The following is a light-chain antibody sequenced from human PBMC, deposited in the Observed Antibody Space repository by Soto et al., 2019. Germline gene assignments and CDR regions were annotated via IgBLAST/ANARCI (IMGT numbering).Light chain of an antibody. CDR1: SSDIGGYNY. J-gene: IGLJ2*01. CDR2: DVT. V-gene: IGLV2-14*01. Sequence: QPVLTQPASVSGSPGQSITISCTGTSSDIGGYNYVSWYQQYPGKAPKLMIYDVTNRPSGVSNRFSGSKSGNTASLTISGLQAEDEGDYYCASYTSDSTLVFGAGTKVTVL. CDR3: ASYTSDSTLV.